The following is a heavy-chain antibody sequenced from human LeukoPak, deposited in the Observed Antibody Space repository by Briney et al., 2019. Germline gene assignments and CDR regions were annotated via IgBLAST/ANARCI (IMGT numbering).Heavy chain of an antibody. CDR2: INPSGGST. J-gene: IGHJ2*01. CDR1: GYTFTSYY. Sequence: ASVKVSCKASGYTFTSYYMHWVRQAPGQGLEWMGIINPSGGSTSYAQKFQGRVTMTRDTSTSTVYMELSSLRSEDTAVYYCARHLLVPYYYDSSGPDWYFDLWGRGTLVTVSS. D-gene: IGHD3-22*01. CDR3: ARHLLVPYYYDSSGPDWYFDL. V-gene: IGHV1-46*01.